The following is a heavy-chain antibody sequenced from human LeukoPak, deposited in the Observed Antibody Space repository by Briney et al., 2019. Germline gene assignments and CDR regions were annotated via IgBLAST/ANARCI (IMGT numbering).Heavy chain of an antibody. V-gene: IGHV4-59*08. CDR1: GGSISSYY. CDR2: IYYSGST. D-gene: IGHD5-18*01. J-gene: IGHJ3*02. CDR3: ARRDNSYGPNDAFDI. Sequence: SETLSLTCTVSGGSISSYYWSWIRQPPGKGLEWIGYIYYSGSTNYSPSLKSRVTISVDTSKNQFSLKLSSVTAADTAVYYCARRDNSYGPNDAFDIWGQGTMVTVSS.